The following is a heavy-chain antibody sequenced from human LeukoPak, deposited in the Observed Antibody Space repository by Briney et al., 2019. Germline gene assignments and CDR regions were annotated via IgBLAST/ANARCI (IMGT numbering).Heavy chain of an antibody. CDR2: IIPIFGTA. CDR1: GGTFNNYT. V-gene: IGHV1-69*06. CDR3: ARGETDMASYDY. Sequence: SVKVSCKASGGTFNNYTISWVRQAPGQGLEWMGGIIPIFGTANYAQKFQGRVTITADKSTSTVYMDLSSLRSEDTAVYYCARGETDMASYDYWGQGTLVTVSS. D-gene: IGHD5-18*01. J-gene: IGHJ4*02.